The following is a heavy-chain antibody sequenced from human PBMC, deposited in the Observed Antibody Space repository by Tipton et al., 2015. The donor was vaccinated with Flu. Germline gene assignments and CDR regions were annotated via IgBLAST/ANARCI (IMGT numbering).Heavy chain of an antibody. Sequence: GSLRLSCAASGFTFTNYWMSWMRQAPRKGLEWVAHISQDGSEKYYVDSVKGRFTISRDNAKKSLYLQMNSLRAEDTAVYYCAAFCGGDCYISNFWGQGTLVTVSS. V-gene: IGHV3-7*03. D-gene: IGHD2-21*01. CDR1: GFTFTNYW. CDR2: ISQDGSEK. J-gene: IGHJ4*02. CDR3: AAFCGGDCYISNF.